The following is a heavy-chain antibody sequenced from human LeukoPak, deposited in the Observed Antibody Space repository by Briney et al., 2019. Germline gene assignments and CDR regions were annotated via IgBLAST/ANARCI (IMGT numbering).Heavy chain of an antibody. D-gene: IGHD6-19*01. CDR1: GFTVSSNY. Sequence: GGSLRLSCAASGFTVSSNYMSWVRQAPGKGLEWVSVIYSAGSTYYADSVKGRFTISRDNSKNTLYLQMNSLRAEDTAVYYCARDPQWPYVFDIWAKGKMAPVS. CDR3: ARDPQWPYVFDI. J-gene: IGHJ3*02. V-gene: IGHV3-53*01. CDR2: IYSAGST.